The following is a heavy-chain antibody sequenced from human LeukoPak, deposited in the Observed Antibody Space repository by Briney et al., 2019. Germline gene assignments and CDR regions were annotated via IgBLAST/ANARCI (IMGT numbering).Heavy chain of an antibody. CDR3: SSGHQRDGYTYFDF. J-gene: IGHJ4*02. Sequence: SETLSLTCSVSGGSISSYYWTWIRQPPGKGLGWIGYIHYSGGTNYIPSLKSRVTISVDTSKNQFSLKLSSVTAADTAVYYCSSGHQRDGYTYFDFWGQGTLVTVSS. CDR1: GGSISSYY. CDR2: IHYSGGT. D-gene: IGHD5-24*01. V-gene: IGHV4-59*01.